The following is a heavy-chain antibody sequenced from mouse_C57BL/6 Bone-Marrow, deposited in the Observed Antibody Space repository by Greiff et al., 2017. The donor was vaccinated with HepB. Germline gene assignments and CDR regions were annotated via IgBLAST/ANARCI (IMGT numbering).Heavy chain of an antibody. CDR2: ISNGGGST. V-gene: IGHV5-12*01. CDR3: ARWRSWYFDV. J-gene: IGHJ1*03. Sequence: EVQVVESGGGLVQPGGSLKLSCAASGFTFSDYYMYWVRQTPEKRLEWVAYISNGGGSTYYPDTVKGRFTISRDNAKNTLYLQMSRLKSEDTAMYYCARWRSWYFDVWGTGTTVTVSS. CDR1: GFTFSDYY.